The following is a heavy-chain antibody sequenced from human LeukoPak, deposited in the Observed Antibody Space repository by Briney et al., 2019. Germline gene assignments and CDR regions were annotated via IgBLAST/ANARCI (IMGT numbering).Heavy chain of an antibody. Sequence: GGSLSPSCAASGFTFSSYGMNWVRQAPRKGLEWVSSISSRSGYIYYADSVKGRFTVSRDNAKNSLYLQMNSLRPEDTAVYYCARGDSYREPYYFVCRGARDLVTVSS. CDR3: ARGDSYREPYYFVC. V-gene: IGHV3-21*01. J-gene: IGHJ4*02. D-gene: IGHD5-18*01. CDR2: ISSRSGYI. CDR1: GFTFSSYG.